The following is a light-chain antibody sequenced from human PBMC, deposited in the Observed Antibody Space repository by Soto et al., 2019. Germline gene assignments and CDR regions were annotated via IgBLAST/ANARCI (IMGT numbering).Light chain of an antibody. CDR1: QNVSSN. J-gene: IGKJ1*01. Sequence: EIVMTQSPVTLSVSPGERATLSCRASQNVSSNLAWYQQKPGQAPRLLIYGASTRATGVPARFSGSGSGTEFTLTISSLQSEDFAVYYCQHYNNWPPWTFGQGTKVEMK. V-gene: IGKV3-15*01. CDR3: QHYNNWPPWT. CDR2: GAS.